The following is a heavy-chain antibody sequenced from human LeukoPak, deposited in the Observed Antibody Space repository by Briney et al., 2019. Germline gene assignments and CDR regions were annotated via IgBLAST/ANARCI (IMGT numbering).Heavy chain of an antibody. D-gene: IGHD2-2*01. CDR3: AKDIVVVPSAISSGDAFDI. CDR2: ISGSGGST. V-gene: IGHV3-23*01. CDR1: GFTFSSYA. J-gene: IGHJ3*02. Sequence: GGSLRLSCAASGFTFSSYAMSWVRQAPGKGLEWVSAISGSGGSTYYADSVKGRFTISRDNSKNTLYLQMNSLRAEDTAVYYCAKDIVVVPSAISSGDAFDIWGQGTMVTVSS.